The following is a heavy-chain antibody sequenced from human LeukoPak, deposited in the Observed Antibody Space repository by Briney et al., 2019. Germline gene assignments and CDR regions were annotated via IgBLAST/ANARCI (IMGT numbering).Heavy chain of an antibody. CDR2: ISSSSSTI. J-gene: IGHJ6*03. CDR1: GFTFSSYS. CDR3: ARAGLRGTTYYYYYYMDV. V-gene: IGHV3-48*01. Sequence: PGGSLRLSCAASGFTFSSYSMNWVRQAPGKGLEWVSYISSSSSTIYYADSVKGRFTISRDNAKNSLYLQMNSLRAEDTAVYYCARAGLRGTTYYYYYYMDVWGKGTTVTVSS. D-gene: IGHD3-16*01.